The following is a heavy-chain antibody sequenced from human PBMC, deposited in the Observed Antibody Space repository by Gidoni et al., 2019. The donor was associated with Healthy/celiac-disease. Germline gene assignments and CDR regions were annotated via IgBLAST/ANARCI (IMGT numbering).Heavy chain of an antibody. J-gene: IGHJ4*02. CDR2: IIPIFGTA. Sequence: SSYAISWVRQAPGQGLEWMGGIIPIFGTANYAQKFQGRVTITADKSTSTAYMELSSLRSEDTAVYYCARDYSSGPRHYFDYWGQGTLVTVSS. CDR1: SSYA. V-gene: IGHV1-69*06. D-gene: IGHD6-19*01. CDR3: ARDYSSGPRHYFDY.